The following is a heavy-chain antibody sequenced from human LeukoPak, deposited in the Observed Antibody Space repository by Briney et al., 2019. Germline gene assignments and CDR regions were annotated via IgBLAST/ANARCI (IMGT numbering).Heavy chain of an antibody. V-gene: IGHV3-30*02. J-gene: IGHJ4*02. Sequence: PGGSLRLSCAASGFTFSSYGMHWVRQAPGRGLEGVAFIRYDGSNKYYADSVKGRFTISRDNSKNTLYLQMNSLRAEDTAVYYCAKDQYGSGSSLDYWGQGTLVTVSS. CDR3: AKDQYGSGSSLDY. CDR1: GFTFSSYG. CDR2: IRYDGSNK. D-gene: IGHD3-10*01.